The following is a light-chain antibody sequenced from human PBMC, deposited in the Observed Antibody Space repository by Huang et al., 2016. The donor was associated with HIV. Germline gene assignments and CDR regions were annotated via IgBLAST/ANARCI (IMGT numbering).Light chain of an antibody. J-gene: IGKJ2*01. Sequence: DIQMTQSPSSLSASVGDRVTITCRASQTISSFLNWYQQKPGRAPKLLSYGAYTLQSGVPSRFSGSGSGTDFALTISSLQPEDYATYYCQQSDSTPYTFGQGTKLGIK. CDR3: QQSDSTPYT. CDR1: QTISSF. CDR2: GAY. V-gene: IGKV1-39*01.